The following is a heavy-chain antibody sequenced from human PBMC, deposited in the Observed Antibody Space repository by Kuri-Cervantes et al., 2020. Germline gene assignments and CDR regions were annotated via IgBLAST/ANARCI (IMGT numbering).Heavy chain of an antibody. CDR2: ISSISSII. CDR1: GFTFSSYA. Sequence: GGSLRLSCAASGFTFSSYAMSWVRQAPGKGLEWVSYISSISSIIYYTDSVRGRFTISRDNAKNSLYLQMNSLRAEDTAVYYCAKDIWVYCGGDCPFGYWGQGTLVTVSS. CDR3: AKDIWVYCGGDCPFGY. D-gene: IGHD2-21*02. V-gene: IGHV3-48*01. J-gene: IGHJ4*02.